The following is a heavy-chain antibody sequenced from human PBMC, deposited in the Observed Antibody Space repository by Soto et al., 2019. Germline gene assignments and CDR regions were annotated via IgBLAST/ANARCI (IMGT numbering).Heavy chain of an antibody. D-gene: IGHD2-21*01. CDR1: GDTFGRNA. Sequence: SVKVSCKASGDTFGRNAIHWVRQAPGQGLEWMGGIIPMFPTTNYAQKFKGGLTIYADKSTGTAYMEMTSLRSEDTAVYYCATDGDSADYGYWGQGTLVTVSS. CDR3: ATDGDSADYGY. CDR2: IIPMFPTT. V-gene: IGHV1-69*06. J-gene: IGHJ4*02.